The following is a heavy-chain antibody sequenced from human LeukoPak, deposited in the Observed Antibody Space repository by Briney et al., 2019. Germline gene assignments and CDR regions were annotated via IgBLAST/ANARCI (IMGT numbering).Heavy chain of an antibody. D-gene: IGHD1-1*01. CDR1: GFTFSSYS. CDR2: ISSSTNTI. V-gene: IGHV3-48*02. CDR3: ARDRTFKDAFGM. J-gene: IGHJ3*02. Sequence: GGSLRLSCAASGFTFSSYSMNWVRQAPGKGLEWVSYISSSTNTIYYGESVKGRFTISRDNAQNSLYLQMSSLRDEDTAVYYCARDRTFKDAFGMWGQGTMVTVSS.